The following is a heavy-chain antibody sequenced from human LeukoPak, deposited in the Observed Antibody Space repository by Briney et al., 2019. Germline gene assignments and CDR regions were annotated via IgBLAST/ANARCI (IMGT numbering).Heavy chain of an antibody. V-gene: IGHV3-30*02. CDR3: VKETAVGGTRFDY. CDR2: MSNDGSNK. J-gene: IGHJ4*02. CDR1: GFTFSDYG. Sequence: GGSLRLSCAASGFTFSDYGMVWVRQAPGKGLEWVAFMSNDGSNKQYADSVKGRFTISRDNSKNTLYLQMNSLRSEDTAVYYCVKETAVGGTRFDYWGQGTLVTVSS. D-gene: IGHD6-19*01.